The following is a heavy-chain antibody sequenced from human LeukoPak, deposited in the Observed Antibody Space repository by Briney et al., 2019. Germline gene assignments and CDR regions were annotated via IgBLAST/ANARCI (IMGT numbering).Heavy chain of an antibody. D-gene: IGHD3-22*01. CDR3: ARSYYYDSSGYPNFDY. V-gene: IGHV3-48*04. CDR2: ISSSSSTI. Sequence: GGSLRLSCAASGFIFSSYSMNWVRQAPGKGLEWVSYISSSSSTIYYADSVKGRFTISRDNAKNSLYLQMNSLRAEDTAVYYCARSYYYDSSGYPNFDYWGQGTLVTVSS. J-gene: IGHJ4*02. CDR1: GFIFSSYS.